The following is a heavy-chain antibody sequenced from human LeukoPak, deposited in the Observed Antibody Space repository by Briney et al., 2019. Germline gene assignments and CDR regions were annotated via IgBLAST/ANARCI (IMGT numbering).Heavy chain of an antibody. Sequence: SETLSLTCTVSGGSISSYYWSWIRQPPGKGLEWIGYIYYSGSTNYNPSLKSRVTISVDTSKNQFSLKLSSVTAADTAVYYCARLNDSGDSRFDYWGQGTLVTVSS. D-gene: IGHD4-17*01. CDR3: ARLNDSGDSRFDY. CDR2: IYYSGST. J-gene: IGHJ4*02. V-gene: IGHV4-59*01. CDR1: GGSISSYY.